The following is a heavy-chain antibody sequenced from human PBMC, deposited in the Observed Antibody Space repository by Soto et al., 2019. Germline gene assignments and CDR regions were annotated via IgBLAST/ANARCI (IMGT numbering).Heavy chain of an antibody. CDR2: IYYSGST. J-gene: IGHJ4*02. V-gene: IGHV4-59*01. CDR1: GGSISSYY. D-gene: IGHD6-25*01. CDR3: ARFGRRLSAPVFDY. Sequence: PSETLSLTCTVSGGSISSYYWSWIRQPPGKGLEWIGYIYYSGSTNYNPSLKSRVTISVDTSMNQFSLKLNSVTAADTAVYYCARFGRRLSAPVFDYWGQGFLVTVSS.